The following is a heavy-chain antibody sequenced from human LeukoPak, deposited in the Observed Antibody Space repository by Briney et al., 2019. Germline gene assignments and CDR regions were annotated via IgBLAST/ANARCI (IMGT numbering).Heavy chain of an antibody. V-gene: IGHV3-30*02. CDR2: IRYGGRNK. D-gene: IGHD3-10*01. Sequence: PGGSLRLSCAASGFTFSSYGMHWVRQAPGKGLEWVAFIRYGGRNKYYADSVKGRFTISRDNSKNTLYLQMNSLRAEDTAVYYCAKDAEITMVRGVFIDYWGQGTLVTVSS. CDR3: AKDAEITMVRGVFIDY. J-gene: IGHJ4*02. CDR1: GFTFSSYG.